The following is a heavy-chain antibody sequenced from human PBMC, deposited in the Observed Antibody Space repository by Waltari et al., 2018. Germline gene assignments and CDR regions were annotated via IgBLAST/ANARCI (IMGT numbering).Heavy chain of an antibody. CDR3: ARGFVSDWFDP. J-gene: IGHJ5*02. V-gene: IGHV4-34*01. D-gene: IGHD2-15*01. CDR2: INHRGSN. CDR1: GGSFSCYY. Sequence: QVQLQQWGAGLLKPSETLSLTCAVYGGSFSCYYWSWIRQPPGKGREGIGEINHRGSNNHNPSLKRRVSISVDTSKSQFSLKLSSVTAADTAVYYCARGFVSDWFDPWGQGTLVTVSS.